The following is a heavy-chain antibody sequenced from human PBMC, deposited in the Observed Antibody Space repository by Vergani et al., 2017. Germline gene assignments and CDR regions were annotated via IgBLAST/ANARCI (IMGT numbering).Heavy chain of an antibody. CDR1: GFSFSNAW. V-gene: IGHV3-15*01. J-gene: IGHJ4*02. CDR3: TRFIFDSRGYYIDH. Sequence: EVQLVESGGGLVKPGGSLRLSCAASGFSFSNAWMTWVRQGPGKGLEWVGRIKSQIDGGTTDYAAPVKGRFTISRDDSTNMLYLHMNSLKTEDSAVYYCTRFIFDSRGYYIDHWGQGTLVTVSS. D-gene: IGHD3-22*01. CDR2: IKSQIDGGTT.